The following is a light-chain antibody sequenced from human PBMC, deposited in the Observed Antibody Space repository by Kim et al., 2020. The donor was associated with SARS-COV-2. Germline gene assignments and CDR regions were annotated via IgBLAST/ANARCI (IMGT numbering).Light chain of an antibody. J-gene: IGKJ3*01. CDR2: GAS. CDR1: QGISNY. Sequence: ASVGDRVPITCRASQGISNYLAWYQQKPGKVPKLLIYGASTLESGVPSRFSGSGSGTDFTLTISSLQPEDVAAYYCQKYNSVPFTFGPGTKVDIK. V-gene: IGKV1-27*01. CDR3: QKYNSVPFT.